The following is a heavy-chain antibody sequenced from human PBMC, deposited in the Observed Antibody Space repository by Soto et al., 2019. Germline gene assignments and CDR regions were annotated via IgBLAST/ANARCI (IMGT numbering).Heavy chain of an antibody. CDR2: IKEDVTKK. Sequence: LRLSCAASGFIFSNYWMTWVRQAPGKGLEWVAHIKEDVTKKDYVDSVKGRFTISRDNAKNSLYLQMNSLRAEDTAVYFCVREGSYDFWSGYSLFDHWGQGTLVTVSS. CDR1: GFIFSNYW. V-gene: IGHV3-7*01. D-gene: IGHD3-3*01. J-gene: IGHJ4*02. CDR3: VREGSYDFWSGYSLFDH.